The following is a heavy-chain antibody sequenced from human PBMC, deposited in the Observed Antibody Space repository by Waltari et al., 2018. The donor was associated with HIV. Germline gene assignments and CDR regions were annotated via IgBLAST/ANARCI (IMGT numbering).Heavy chain of an antibody. CDR2: ISSSSSNI. V-gene: IGHV3-48*04. CDR1: GFTFSSYS. CDR3: ARPADTAMVPNWFDP. Sequence: EVQLVESGGGLVQPGGSLRLSCAASGFTFSSYSMNWVRQAPGKGLEWVSNISSSSSNIYYANSVKGRFTISRDNAKNSLYLQMNRLRAEDTAVYYCARPADTAMVPNWFDPWGQGTLVTVSS. J-gene: IGHJ5*02. D-gene: IGHD5-18*01.